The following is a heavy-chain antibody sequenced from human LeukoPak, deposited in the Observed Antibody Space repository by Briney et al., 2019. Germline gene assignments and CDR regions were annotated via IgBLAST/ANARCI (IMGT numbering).Heavy chain of an antibody. D-gene: IGHD6-13*01. V-gene: IGHV1-69*13. Sequence: SVKVSCKASGGTFSSYAISWVRQAPGQGLEWMGGIIPIFGTANYAQKFQGRVTITADESTSTAYMELSSLRSEDTAVYYCARGINGYSSSWADYWGQGTLVTVSS. CDR1: GGTFSSYA. CDR2: IIPIFGTA. J-gene: IGHJ4*02. CDR3: ARGINGYSSSWADY.